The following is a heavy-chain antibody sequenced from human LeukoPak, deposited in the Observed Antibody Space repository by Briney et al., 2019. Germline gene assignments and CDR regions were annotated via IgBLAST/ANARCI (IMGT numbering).Heavy chain of an antibody. CDR1: GFTFSRYG. CDR2: ISYDGSNR. J-gene: IGHJ4*02. D-gene: IGHD4-17*01. CDR3: AKGYGDFPFDY. Sequence: GASLRLSCAASGFTFSRYGMHWVRQAPGKGLEWVAVISYDGSNRYYGDPVKGRFTISRDNSKNTLYLQMNSLRAEDTAVYFCAKGYGDFPFDYWGQGTLVTVSS. V-gene: IGHV3-30*18.